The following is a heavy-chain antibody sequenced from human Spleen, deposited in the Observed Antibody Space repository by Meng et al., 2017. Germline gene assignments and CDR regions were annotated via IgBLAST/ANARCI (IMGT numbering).Heavy chain of an antibody. J-gene: IGHJ5*02. CDR3: ARHGYCTTTTCYGSPNWFDP. D-gene: IGHD2-2*03. Sequence: QVQLQQWGAGLLKPSEALSLTCAVSGGSISSSSYYWGWIRQPPGKGLEWIGSIYYSGSTYYSPSLKSRVTISVDTSRNHFSLKLSSVTAADTAVYYCARHGYCTTTTCYGSPNWFDPWGQGTLVTVSS. CDR2: IYYSGST. CDR1: GGSISSSSYY. V-gene: IGHV4-39*01.